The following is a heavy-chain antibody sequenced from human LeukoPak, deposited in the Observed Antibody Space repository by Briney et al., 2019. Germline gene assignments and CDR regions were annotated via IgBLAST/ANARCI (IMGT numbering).Heavy chain of an antibody. Sequence: PSETLSLTCTVSGGSISSYYWSWIRQPPGKGLEWIGYIYYSGSTNYNPSLKSRVTISVDTSKNQFSLKLSSVTAADTAVYYCARRKGGGRTSWFDPWGQGTLVTVSS. J-gene: IGHJ5*02. CDR2: IYYSGST. CDR3: ARRKGGGRTSWFDP. CDR1: GGSISSYY. D-gene: IGHD2-15*01. V-gene: IGHV4-59*12.